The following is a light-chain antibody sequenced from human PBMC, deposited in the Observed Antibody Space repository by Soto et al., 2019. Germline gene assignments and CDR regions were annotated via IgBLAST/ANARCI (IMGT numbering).Light chain of an antibody. Sequence: QSVLTQPPSGSAAPGQKVTISCSGSSSNIGNNYVSWYQQLPGTAPKLLIYENNKRPSGIPDRFSGSKSGTSATLGITGLQTGDEADYYCGTWDSSLSAAQFGGGTKVTVL. V-gene: IGLV1-51*02. J-gene: IGLJ3*02. CDR1: SSNIGNNY. CDR3: GTWDSSLSAAQ. CDR2: ENN.